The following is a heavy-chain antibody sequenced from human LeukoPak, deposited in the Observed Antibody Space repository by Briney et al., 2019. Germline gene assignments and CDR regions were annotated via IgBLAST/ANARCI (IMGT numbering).Heavy chain of an antibody. Sequence: GESLRLSCAASGFTFSNYGMNWVRQAPGKGLEWVSYISSSSRNINYADSVRGRFTISRNNAESSLYLQMNSLRVDDRAIYYCTRGGAARPDYWGQGTLVTVPS. CDR2: ISSSSRNI. J-gene: IGHJ4*02. CDR1: GFTFSNYG. CDR3: TRGGAARPDY. V-gene: IGHV3-48*04. D-gene: IGHD6-6*01.